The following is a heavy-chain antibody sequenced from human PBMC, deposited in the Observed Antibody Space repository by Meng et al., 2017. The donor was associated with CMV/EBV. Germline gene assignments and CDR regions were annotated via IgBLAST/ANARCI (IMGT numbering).Heavy chain of an antibody. CDR1: GFPFSPYT. Sequence: GGSLRLSCAASGFPFSPYTIHWVRQAPGKGLEWVAFIRYDGSNKYYADSVKGRFTISRDNSKNTLYLQMNSLRAEDTAVYYCAKTAYRFGELLSYFDYWGQGTLVTVSS. D-gene: IGHD3-10*01. CDR3: AKTAYRFGELLSYFDY. J-gene: IGHJ4*02. CDR2: IRYDGSNK. V-gene: IGHV3-30*02.